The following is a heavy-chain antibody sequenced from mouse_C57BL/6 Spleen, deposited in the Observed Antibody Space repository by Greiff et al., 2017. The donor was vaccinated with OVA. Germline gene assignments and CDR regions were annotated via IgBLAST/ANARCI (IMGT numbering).Heavy chain of an antibody. CDR1: GYTFTDYY. V-gene: IGHV1-26*01. J-gene: IGHJ3*01. CDR3: AGGPAWFAY. CDR2: INPNNGGT. Sequence: VQLQQSGPELVKPGASVKISCKASGYTFTDYYMNWVKQSHGKSLEWIGDINPNNGGTSYNQKFKGKATLTVDKSSSTAYMELRSLTSEDSAVYYCAGGPAWFAYWGQGTLVTVSA.